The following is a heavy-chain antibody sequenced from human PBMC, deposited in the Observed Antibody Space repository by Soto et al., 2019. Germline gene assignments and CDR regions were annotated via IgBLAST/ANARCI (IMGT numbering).Heavy chain of an antibody. J-gene: IGHJ4*02. CDR2: ISYDGSNK. V-gene: IGHV3-30*14. CDR3: AIDQCGGSCY. CDR1: GFTFSSYA. Sequence: QVQLVESGGGLVQPGRSLRLSCAASGFTFSSYAMHWVRQAPGKGLEWVADISYDGSNKYYADSVKGRFTISRDNSKNTVYVQINSVRAEETAVYDCAIDQCGGSCYWGKGTLVTVSS. D-gene: IGHD2-15*01.